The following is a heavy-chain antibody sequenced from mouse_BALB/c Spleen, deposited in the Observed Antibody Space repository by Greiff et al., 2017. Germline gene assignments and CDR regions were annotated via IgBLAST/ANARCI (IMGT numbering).Heavy chain of an antibody. CDR1: GYAFTNYL. Sequence: QVQLKESGAELVRPGTSVKVSCKASGYAFTNYLIEWVKQRPGQGLEWIGVINPGSGGTNYNEKFKGKATLTADKSSSTAYMQLSSLTSDDSAVYFCARSGSSGYEAWFAYWGQGTLVTVSA. CDR3: ARSGSSGYEAWFAY. CDR2: INPGSGGT. J-gene: IGHJ3*01. D-gene: IGHD3-1*01. V-gene: IGHV1-54*01.